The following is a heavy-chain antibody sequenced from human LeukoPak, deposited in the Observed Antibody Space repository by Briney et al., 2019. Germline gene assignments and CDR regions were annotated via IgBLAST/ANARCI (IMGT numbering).Heavy chain of an antibody. CDR2: INSDGSGT. V-gene: IGHV3-74*01. CDR3: ARAGEGLLAYSFDI. J-gene: IGHJ3*02. Sequence: AGGSLRLSCAASGFTFSGYWMHWVRQGPGKGLVWVSRINSDGSGTSYADSVKGRFTISRDNAKNTLYLQMNSLGAEDTAVYYCARAGEGLLAYSFDIWGQGTMVTVSS. D-gene: IGHD1-26*01. CDR1: GFTFSGYW.